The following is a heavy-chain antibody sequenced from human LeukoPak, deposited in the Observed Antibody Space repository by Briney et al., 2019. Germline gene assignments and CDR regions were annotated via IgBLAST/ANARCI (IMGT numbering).Heavy chain of an antibody. V-gene: IGHV1-2*02. CDR3: ARGGWVRGVITRNGLDY. CDR2: INPNSGGT. D-gene: IGHD3-10*01. J-gene: IGHJ4*02. CDR1: EYTFTGYY. Sequence: GASVKVSCKASEYTFTGYYMHWVRQAPGQGLEWMGWINPNSGGTNYAQKFQGRVTMTRDTSISTAYMDLSSLRSDDTAVYYCARGGWVRGVITRNGLDYWGQGTLVTVSS.